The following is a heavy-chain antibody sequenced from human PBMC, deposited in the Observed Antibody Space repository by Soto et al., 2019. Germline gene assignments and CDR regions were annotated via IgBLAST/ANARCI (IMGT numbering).Heavy chain of an antibody. Sequence: EVQLLESGGGLVQPGGSLRLSCAASGFTFSSYAMSWVRQAPGTGLEWVSAISGSADNTYYADSAKGRFTISRDNSKNTLYLQMNSLRGEDTAVYYCAKKGGNVELRHFDYWGQGTLVTVSS. CDR1: GFTFSSYA. V-gene: IGHV3-23*01. D-gene: IGHD1-7*01. CDR2: ISGSADNT. CDR3: AKKGGNVELRHFDY. J-gene: IGHJ4*02.